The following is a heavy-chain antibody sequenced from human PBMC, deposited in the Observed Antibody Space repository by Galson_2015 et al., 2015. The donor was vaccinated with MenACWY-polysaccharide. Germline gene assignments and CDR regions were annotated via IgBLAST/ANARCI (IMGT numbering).Heavy chain of an antibody. CDR2: IKSKAYGGTT. CDR1: GFTFSNAW. D-gene: IGHD3-10*01. Sequence: SLRLSCAASGFTFSNAWMSWVRQAPGKGLEWVGRIKSKAYGGTTEYAASVKGRFTISRDDAKSIAYLQMNSLKTEDTAVYYCTRGPGNYYYYGMDVWGQGTTVTVSS. J-gene: IGHJ6*02. V-gene: IGHV3-15*01. CDR3: TRGPGNYYYYGMDV.